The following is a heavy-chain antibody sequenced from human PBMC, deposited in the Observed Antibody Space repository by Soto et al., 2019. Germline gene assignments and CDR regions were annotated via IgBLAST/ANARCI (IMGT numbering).Heavy chain of an antibody. D-gene: IGHD1-26*01. CDR2: ISGSGGST. CDR1: GFTFSSYA. V-gene: IGHV3-23*01. CDR3: ARRGSGSYSDY. Sequence: EVQLLESGGGLVQPGGSLRLSCAASGFTFSSYAMRWVRQAPVKGLEWVSAISGSGGSTYYADSVKGRFTISRDNSKNTLYLQMSSLRAEDTAVYYCARRGSGSYSDYWGQGTLVTVSS. J-gene: IGHJ4*02.